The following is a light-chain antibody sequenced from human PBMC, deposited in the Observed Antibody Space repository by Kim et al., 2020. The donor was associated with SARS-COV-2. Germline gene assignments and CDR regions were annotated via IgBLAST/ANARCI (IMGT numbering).Light chain of an antibody. V-gene: IGLV2-23*02. CDR2: EVS. CDR1: SSDVGSYNL. CDR3: CSYAGSPHVV. Sequence: GQSITISCTGTSSDVGSYNLVSWYQQHPGKAPKLMIYEVSKRPSGVSNRFSGSKSGNTASLTISGLQAEDEADYYCCSYAGSPHVVFGGGTQLTVL. J-gene: IGLJ2*01.